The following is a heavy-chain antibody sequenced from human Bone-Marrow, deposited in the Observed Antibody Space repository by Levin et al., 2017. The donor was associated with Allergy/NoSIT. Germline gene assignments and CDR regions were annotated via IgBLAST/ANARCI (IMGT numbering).Heavy chain of an antibody. J-gene: IGHJ6*02. D-gene: IGHD2-15*01. V-gene: IGHV3-15*01. Sequence: RGESLKISCAASGFNFTNAWMSWVRQAPGKGLEWVGRIKSRNDGGTTDYAAPVKGRFIISKDVSKNTLYLQMNSLKTQDTAVYYCSTEGGHCSGGSCYLLPFYYGRDVWGQGTTVTVSS. CDR3: STEGGHCSGGSCYLLPFYYGRDV. CDR1: GFNFTNAW. CDR2: IKSRNDGGTT.